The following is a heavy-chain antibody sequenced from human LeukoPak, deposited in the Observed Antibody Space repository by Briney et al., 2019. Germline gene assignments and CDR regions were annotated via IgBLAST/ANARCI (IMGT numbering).Heavy chain of an antibody. J-gene: IGHJ4*02. D-gene: IGHD3/OR15-3a*01. Sequence: SETLSLTCTVSGGSISSGGYHWSWIRQHPGKGLEWIGYIYYSGSTYYNPSLKSRVTISVDTSKNQFSLKLSSVTAADTAVYYCARAQAGLRSYPFDYWGQGTLVTVSS. V-gene: IGHV4-31*03. CDR1: GGSISSGGYH. CDR3: ARAQAGLRSYPFDY. CDR2: IYYSGST.